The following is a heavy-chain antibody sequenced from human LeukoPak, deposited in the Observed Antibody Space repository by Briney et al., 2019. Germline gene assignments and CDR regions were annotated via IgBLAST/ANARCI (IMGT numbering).Heavy chain of an antibody. J-gene: IGHJ6*02. CDR2: ISYDGSNK. V-gene: IGHV3-30*03. CDR1: GFTFSSYG. D-gene: IGHD5-24*01. Sequence: GGSLRLSCAASGFTFSSYGMHWVRQAPGKGLEWVAVISYDGSNKYYADSVKGRFTISRDNSKNTLYLQMSSLRADDTAVYYCARGWAVYYYNMDVWGQGTTVIVSS. CDR3: ARGWAVYYYNMDV.